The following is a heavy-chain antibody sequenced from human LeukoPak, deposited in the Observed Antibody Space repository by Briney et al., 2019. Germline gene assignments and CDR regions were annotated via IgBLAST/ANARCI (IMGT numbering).Heavy chain of an antibody. CDR1: GGSISSGDYY. D-gene: IGHD3-10*01. V-gene: IGHV4-30-4*08. CDR2: IYYSGST. CDR3: ARTVRGANFDY. Sequence: SQTLSLTCTVSGGSISSGDYYWGWIRQLPGKGLEWIGYIYYSGSTYYNPSLKSRVTISVDTSKNQFSLKLSSVTAADTAVYYCARTVRGANFDYWGQGTLVTVSS. J-gene: IGHJ4*02.